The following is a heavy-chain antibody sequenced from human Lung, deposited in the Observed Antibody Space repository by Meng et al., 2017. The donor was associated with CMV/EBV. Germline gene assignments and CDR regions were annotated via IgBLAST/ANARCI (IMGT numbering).Heavy chain of an antibody. J-gene: IGHJ4*02. CDR1: GYNSASYG. V-gene: IGHV1-18*01. CDR2: FVNNVDT. CDR3: ARGTPGRSYSDY. Sequence: QVHLLHFGDEGNQPGDPVRVSCEASGYNSASYGVRWLRQALGQGLEWMGWFVNNVDTYSAQKFQGRVNMTTDTHTRTAFMELRSLRSDDTAVYYCARGTPGRSYSDYWGQGTLVTVSS. D-gene: IGHD3-10*01.